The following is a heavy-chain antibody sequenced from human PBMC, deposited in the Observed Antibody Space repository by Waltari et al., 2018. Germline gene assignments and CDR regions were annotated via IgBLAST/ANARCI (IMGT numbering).Heavy chain of an antibody. D-gene: IGHD5-18*01. Sequence: QVQLVESGGGVVQPGRSLRLSCAASGFTFSSYGMHWVRQAPGTGLEWVAVIWYDGSNKYYADSVKGRFTISRDNSKNTLYLQMNSLRAEDTAVYYCARQQTGGYSYGYGFDYWGQGTLVTVSS. CDR3: ARQQTGGYSYGYGFDY. CDR1: GFTFSSYG. V-gene: IGHV3-33*01. J-gene: IGHJ4*02. CDR2: IWYDGSNK.